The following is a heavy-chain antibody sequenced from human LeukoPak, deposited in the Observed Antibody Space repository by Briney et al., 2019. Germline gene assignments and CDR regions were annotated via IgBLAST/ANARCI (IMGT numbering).Heavy chain of an antibody. CDR2: INVDGSEK. CDR1: GFTFSTYW. J-gene: IGHJ4*02. V-gene: IGHV3-7*01. Sequence: GGSLRLSCAASGFTFSTYWVTWVRQAPGKGLEWVANINVDGSEKYYVDSVKGRFTISRDNAKNSLYLQMNSLTVEDTAVYYCARDDGFSCYSYWGQGTLVTVSS. CDR3: ARDDGFSCYSY. D-gene: IGHD3/OR15-3a*01.